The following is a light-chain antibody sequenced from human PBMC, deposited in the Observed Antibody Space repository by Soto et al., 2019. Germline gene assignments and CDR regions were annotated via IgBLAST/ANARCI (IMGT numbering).Light chain of an antibody. Sequence: QSALTQPASVSGSPGQSITISCTGTSSDVGGYNYVSWYQQHPGKAPKLMIYEVSNRPSGVSNRFSGYKSVNTASLTISWLQAEDEADYYCSSYTSSSTLVFGGGTKLTVL. V-gene: IGLV2-14*01. CDR1: SSDVGGYNY. CDR2: EVS. J-gene: IGLJ2*01. CDR3: SSYTSSSTLV.